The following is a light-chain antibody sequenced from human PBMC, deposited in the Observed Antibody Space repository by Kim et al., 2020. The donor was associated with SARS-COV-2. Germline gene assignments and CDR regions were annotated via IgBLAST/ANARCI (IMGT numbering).Light chain of an antibody. CDR1: QSVSSNY. J-gene: IGKJ2*01. V-gene: IGKV3-20*01. CDR3: HQYATSPVT. CDR2: GAS. Sequence: EIVLTQSPGTLSLAPGERATLSCRASQSVSSNYLAWYQQKPGQAPRILIYGASNRATGIPDRFSGSGSGTDFILTISRLEPEDFAVYYCHQYATSPVTFGQGTKLEI.